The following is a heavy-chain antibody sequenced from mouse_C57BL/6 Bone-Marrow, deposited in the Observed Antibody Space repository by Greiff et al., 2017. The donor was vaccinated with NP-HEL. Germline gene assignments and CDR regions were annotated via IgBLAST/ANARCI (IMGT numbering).Heavy chain of an antibody. V-gene: IGHV1-50*01. J-gene: IGHJ2*01. CDR1: GYTFTSYW. CDR3: ARNYYGSSYLYYFDY. CDR2: IDPSDSYT. Sequence: QVQLQQPGAELVKPGASVKLSCKASGYTFTSYWMQWVKQRPGQGLEWIGEIDPSDSYTNYNKKFKGKATLTVDTSSITAYMQLSSLTSEDSAVYYCARNYYGSSYLYYFDYWGQGTTLTVSS. D-gene: IGHD1-1*01.